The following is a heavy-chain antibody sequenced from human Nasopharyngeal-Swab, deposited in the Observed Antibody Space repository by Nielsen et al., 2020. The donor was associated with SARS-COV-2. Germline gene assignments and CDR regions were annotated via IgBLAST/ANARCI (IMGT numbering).Heavy chain of an antibody. CDR2: INHSGST. D-gene: IGHD3-9*01. CDR3: ARDGSFLTGSPYNWFDP. J-gene: IGHJ5*02. Sequence: SETLSLTCAVYGGSFSGYYWSWIRQPPGKGLEWIGEINHSGSTNYNPSLKSRVTISVDTSKNQFSLKLSSVTAADTAVYYCARDGSFLTGSPYNWFDPWGQGTLVTVSS. V-gene: IGHV4-34*01. CDR1: GGSFSGYY.